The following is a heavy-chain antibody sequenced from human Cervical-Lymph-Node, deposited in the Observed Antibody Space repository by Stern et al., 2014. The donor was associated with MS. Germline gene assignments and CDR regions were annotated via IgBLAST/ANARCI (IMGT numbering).Heavy chain of an antibody. D-gene: IGHD4-11*01. J-gene: IGHJ6*02. CDR1: GFTFHDYT. CDR2: ISWDGSST. CDR3: AKEDQYQYYGIDV. Sequence: EVQLVESGGVVVQPGGSLRLSCAASGFTFHDYTIHWVRQVPGKGLEWVSLISWDGSSTYYADSVKGRFTISRDNSKNSVYLQMNSLRTEDTALYYCAKEDQYQYYGIDVWGQGPTVPVSS. V-gene: IGHV3-43*01.